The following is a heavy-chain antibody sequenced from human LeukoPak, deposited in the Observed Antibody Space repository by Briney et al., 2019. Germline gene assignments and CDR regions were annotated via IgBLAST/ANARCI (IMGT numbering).Heavy chain of an antibody. CDR3: ARVYKYCSSISCYRFDP. CDR2: IYYSGNT. J-gene: IGHJ5*02. D-gene: IGHD2-2*01. CDR1: GGSMRSYY. V-gene: IGHV4-59*12. Sequence: NPSETLSLTCTVSGGSMRSYYWSWIRQPPGKGPEWIGNIYYSGNTNYNPSLKSRVTMSVDTSKNQFSLRLSSVTAADTAVYYCARVYKYCSSISCYRFDPWGQGTLVTVSS.